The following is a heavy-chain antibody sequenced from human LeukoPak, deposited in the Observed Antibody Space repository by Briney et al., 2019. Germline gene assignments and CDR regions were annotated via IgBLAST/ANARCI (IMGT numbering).Heavy chain of an antibody. CDR1: GFTFSSYG. CDR3: AKDRNLWFGEYDGMDV. D-gene: IGHD3-10*01. CDR2: LSYDGSNK. J-gene: IGHJ6*02. Sequence: PPGGSLRLSCAASGFTFSSYGMHWVRQAPGKGLEWVAVLSYDGSNKYYADSVKGRFTISRDNSKNTLYLQMNSLRAEDTAVYYCAKDRNLWFGEYDGMDVWGQGTTVTVSS. V-gene: IGHV3-30*18.